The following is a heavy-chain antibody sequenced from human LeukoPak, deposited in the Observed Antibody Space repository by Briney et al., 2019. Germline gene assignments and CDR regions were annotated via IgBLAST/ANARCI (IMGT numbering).Heavy chain of an antibody. V-gene: IGHV3-30*02. CDR3: AKDTGGYSYGRTFDY. CDR2: IRYDGINK. Sequence: GGSLRLSCAASEFTFRTYGMHWVRQAPGKGLEWVAFIRYDGINKYYADSMKGRFTISRDNSKNTLYLQMNSLRAEDTAVYYCAKDTGGYSYGRTFDYWGQGTLVTVSS. D-gene: IGHD5-18*01. J-gene: IGHJ4*02. CDR1: EFTFRTYG.